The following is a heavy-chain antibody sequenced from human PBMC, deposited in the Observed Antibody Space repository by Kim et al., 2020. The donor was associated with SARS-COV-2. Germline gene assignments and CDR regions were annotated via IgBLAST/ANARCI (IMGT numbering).Heavy chain of an antibody. CDR2: IYYSGST. CDR3: AEGYYYYGMDA. J-gene: IGHJ6*02. CDR1: GGSISSYY. Sequence: SETLSLTCTVSGGSISSYYWSWIRQPPGKGLEWIGYIYYSGSTNYNPSPKSRVTISVDTSKNQFSLKLSSVTAADTAAYYCAEGYYYYGMDAWGQGTTVT. V-gene: IGHV4-59*01.